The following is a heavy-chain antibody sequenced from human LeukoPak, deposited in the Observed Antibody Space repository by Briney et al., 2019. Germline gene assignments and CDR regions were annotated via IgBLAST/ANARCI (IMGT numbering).Heavy chain of an antibody. J-gene: IGHJ5*02. CDR2: IRYDGSNK. CDR1: GFTFSSYG. V-gene: IGHV3-30*02. Sequence: GGSLRLSCAASGFTFSSYGMHWVRQVPGKGLERVAFIRYDGSNKYYADSVKGRFTISRDNSKNTLYLQMNSLRAEDTAVYYCAKVGYGDFAWFDHWGQGTLVTVSS. D-gene: IGHD4-17*01. CDR3: AKVGYGDFAWFDH.